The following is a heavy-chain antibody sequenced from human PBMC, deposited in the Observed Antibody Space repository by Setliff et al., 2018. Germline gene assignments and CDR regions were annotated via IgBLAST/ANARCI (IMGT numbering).Heavy chain of an antibody. D-gene: IGHD6-19*01. CDR2: IYIGWSA. V-gene: IGHV4-4*07. CDR3: AREQWLDPPGYYYMDV. J-gene: IGHJ6*03. Sequence: PSETLSLTCTVSGGSISSYYWSWIQQPAGKGLEWIGHIYIGWSANYNPSLKSRVTMSIDTSKNQFSLKLNSVTAADMAVYYCAREQWLDPPGYYYMDVWAKGTTVTVSS. CDR1: GGSISSYY.